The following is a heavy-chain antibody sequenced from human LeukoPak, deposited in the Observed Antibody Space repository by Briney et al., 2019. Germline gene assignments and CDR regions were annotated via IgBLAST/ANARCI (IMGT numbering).Heavy chain of an antibody. D-gene: IGHD5-12*01. CDR3: ARYKRRGGYDSFDY. CDR1: GYSFTNYW. J-gene: IGHJ4*02. CDR2: IYPGDSNT. Sequence: GESLKISCKGSGYSFTNYWIDWVRQMPGKGLEWMGIIYPGDSNTRYSPSFQGQVTISADKSISTAYLQWSSLKASDTAMYYCARYKRRGGYDSFDYWGQGTLVTVSS. V-gene: IGHV5-51*01.